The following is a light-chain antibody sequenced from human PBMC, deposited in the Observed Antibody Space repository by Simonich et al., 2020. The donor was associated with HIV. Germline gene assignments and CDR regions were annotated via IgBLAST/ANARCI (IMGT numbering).Light chain of an antibody. CDR3: QQYYSTPWT. CDR2: EVS. Sequence: DVVMTQTPLSLSVTPGQPASISCKYSQSLLHSDGKTYLYWYLQKPGQSPQLLIYEVSNRFSGVPDRFSGSGSGTDFTLTISSLQAEDVAVYYCQQYYSTPWTFGQGTKVEIK. CDR1: QSLLHSDGKTY. J-gene: IGKJ1*01. V-gene: IGKV2D-29*02.